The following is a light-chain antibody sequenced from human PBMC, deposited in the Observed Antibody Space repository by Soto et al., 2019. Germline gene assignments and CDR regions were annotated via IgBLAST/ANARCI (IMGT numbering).Light chain of an antibody. CDR1: SSNIGSNY. Sequence: QSVLTQPPSASGTPGQRVTISCSGSSSNIGSNYVYWYQQLPGTAPKLLIYRNNQRPSGVPDRFSGSKSGTSASVAISGLRSEDEADYYCAAWDDRLSGVVFGEGTKLTVL. V-gene: IGLV1-47*01. CDR2: RNN. CDR3: AAWDDRLSGVV. J-gene: IGLJ2*01.